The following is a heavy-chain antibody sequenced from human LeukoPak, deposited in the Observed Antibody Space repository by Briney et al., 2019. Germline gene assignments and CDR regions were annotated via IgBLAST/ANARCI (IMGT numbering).Heavy chain of an antibody. CDR2: IYYSGST. Sequence: SETLSLTCTVSGGSISSYYWSWIRQPPGKGLEWIGNIYYSGSTNYNPSLKSRVTISVDTSKNQFSLKLSSVTAADTAVYYCARVPVLGQPEPSYYFDYWGQGTLVTVSS. V-gene: IGHV4-59*01. CDR1: GGSISSYY. CDR3: ARVPVLGQPEPSYYFDY. J-gene: IGHJ4*02. D-gene: IGHD1-14*01.